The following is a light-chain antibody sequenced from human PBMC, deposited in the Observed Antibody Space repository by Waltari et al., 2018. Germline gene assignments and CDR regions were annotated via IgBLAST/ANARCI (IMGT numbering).Light chain of an antibody. V-gene: IGLV3-21*04. Sequence: SYVVTQPPSVSVAPGAPATITCWGDNIGTYIVHWYQQKAGQAPVLVIFYDRDRPSGIPDRFSGSNSGNTATLTISRVEAGDEARYYCHVWHPHVDPGVFGTGTEVTVL. J-gene: IGLJ1*01. CDR3: HVWHPHVDPGV. CDR1: NIGTYI. CDR2: YDR.